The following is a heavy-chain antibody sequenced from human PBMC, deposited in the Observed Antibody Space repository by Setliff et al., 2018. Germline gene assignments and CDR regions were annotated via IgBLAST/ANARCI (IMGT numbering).Heavy chain of an antibody. Sequence: ASVKVSCKASGGTFSSYGINWVRQAPGQGLEWMGGIMPIFGTTNYAQKFQGRVTITTDKSTSTAYRELSSLTSDDTAVYFCAREEGRDLSPQSYYYYMDVWGKGTTVTVAS. CDR1: GGTFSSYG. V-gene: IGHV1-69*05. J-gene: IGHJ6*03. CDR3: AREEGRDLSPQSYYYYMDV. CDR2: IMPIFGTT.